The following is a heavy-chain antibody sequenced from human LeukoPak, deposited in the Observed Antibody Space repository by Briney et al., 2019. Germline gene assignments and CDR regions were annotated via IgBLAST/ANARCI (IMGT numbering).Heavy chain of an antibody. CDR2: VSYDGSNK. V-gene: IGHV3-30*04. Sequence: QPGRSLRLSCAASGFTFSSYAMHWVRQAPGRGLEWVAVVSYDGSNKYYADSVKGRFTISRDNSKNTLYLQMNSLRAEDTAVYYCARELLRSFDYWGQGTLVTASS. D-gene: IGHD3-10*01. J-gene: IGHJ4*02. CDR1: GFTFSSYA. CDR3: ARELLRSFDY.